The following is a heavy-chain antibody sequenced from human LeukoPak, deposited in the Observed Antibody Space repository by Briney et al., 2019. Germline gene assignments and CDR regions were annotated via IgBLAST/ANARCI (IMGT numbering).Heavy chain of an antibody. V-gene: IGHV3-66*01. Sequence: GGSLRLSPAPSGFTLSSYAMHWVRQAPGKGLEWVSVIYSGGSNYYAASVRGRFTISRDDSKNKVYLQLNSLRGEDPAKYYCARSRYVDWGGAFDMWGQGTMVTVSS. CDR3: ARSRYVDWGGAFDM. CDR2: IYSGGSN. CDR1: GFTLSSYA. D-gene: IGHD3-9*01. J-gene: IGHJ3*02.